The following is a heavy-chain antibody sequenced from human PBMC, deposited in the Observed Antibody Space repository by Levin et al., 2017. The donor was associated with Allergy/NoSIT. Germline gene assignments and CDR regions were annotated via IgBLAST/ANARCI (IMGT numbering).Heavy chain of an antibody. CDR2: INPADLET. CDR1: GYSFTDSW. V-gene: IGHV5-51*01. J-gene: IGHJ4*02. Sequence: GGSLRLSCKGSGYSFTDSWIGWVRQMPGKGLEWMGIINPADLETRYRPSFQGQVTISVDRSISTSYLQWDSLKASDTAMYFCAKQGCVTSSCHTVDFWGQGTLVTVSS. CDR3: AKQGCVTSSCHTVDF. D-gene: IGHD1-26*01.